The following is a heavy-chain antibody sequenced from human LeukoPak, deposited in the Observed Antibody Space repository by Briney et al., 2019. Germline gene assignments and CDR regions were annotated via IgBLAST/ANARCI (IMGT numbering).Heavy chain of an antibody. D-gene: IGHD2-15*01. Sequence: GGSLRLSCAASGFTFNTYTINGVRQSPGKGLEYVSSISSTSRYIYYADSVKGRFTISRDNAKSSLFLQLNSLRAEDTAVYYCARDGVVVSASPSYWYFDLWGRGTLVTVSS. CDR1: GFTFNTYT. V-gene: IGHV3-21*01. CDR3: ARDGVVVSASPSYWYFDL. J-gene: IGHJ2*01. CDR2: ISSTSRYI.